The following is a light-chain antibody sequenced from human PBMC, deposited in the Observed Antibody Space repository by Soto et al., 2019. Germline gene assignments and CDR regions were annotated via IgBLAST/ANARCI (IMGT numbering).Light chain of an antibody. CDR2: TYS. J-gene: IGLJ3*02. CDR1: SSNIGAGYD. Sequence: QSVLTQPPSVSGALGQRVTISCTGSSSNIGAGYDVHWYQQLPRTAPKFLIYTYSNRPSGVPDRFSGSKSGTSASRAITGLQAEDEADYYCQSYDSTLSGWVFGGGTKLTVL. V-gene: IGLV1-40*01. CDR3: QSYDSTLSGWV.